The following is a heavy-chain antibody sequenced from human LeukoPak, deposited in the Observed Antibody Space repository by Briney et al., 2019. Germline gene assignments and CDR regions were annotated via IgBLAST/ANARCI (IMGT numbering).Heavy chain of an antibody. CDR2: IYYSGST. CDR1: GGSISSSSYY. J-gene: IGHJ5*02. CDR3: ARSGYSYGGYNWFDP. Sequence: SETLSLPCTVPGGSISSSSYYWGWIRQPPGKGLEWIGSIYYSGSTYYNPSLKSRVTISVDTSKNQFSLKLSSVTAADTAVYYCARSGYSYGGYNWFDPWGQGTLVTVSS. V-gene: IGHV4-39*01. D-gene: IGHD5-18*01.